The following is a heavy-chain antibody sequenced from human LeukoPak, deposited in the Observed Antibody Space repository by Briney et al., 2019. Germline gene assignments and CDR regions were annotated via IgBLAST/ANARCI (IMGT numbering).Heavy chain of an antibody. V-gene: IGHV1-69*05. D-gene: IGHD6-19*01. CDR1: GGTFSSYA. CDR3: ARDLAVAGIRS. J-gene: IGHJ5*02. Sequence: SVKVSCKASGGTFSSYAISWVRQAPGQGLEWMGGIIPIFGTANYAQKFQGRVTMTRDTSISTAYMELSRLRSDDTAVYYCARDLAVAGIRSWGQGTLVTVSS. CDR2: IIPIFGTA.